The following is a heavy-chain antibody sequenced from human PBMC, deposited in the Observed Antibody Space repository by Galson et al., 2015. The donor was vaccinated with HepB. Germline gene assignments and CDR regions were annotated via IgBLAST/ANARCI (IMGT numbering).Heavy chain of an antibody. CDR2: ISSSSYT. CDR3: ARVALSTADSSSWYFDY. CDR1: GFTFSDYY. D-gene: IGHD6-13*01. V-gene: IGHV3-11*06. J-gene: IGHJ4*02. Sequence: SLRLSCAASGFTFSDYYMSWIRQAPGKGLEWVSYISSSSYTNYADSVKGRFTISRDNAKNSLYLQMNSLRAEDTAVYYCARVALSTADSSSWYFDYWGQGTLVTVSS.